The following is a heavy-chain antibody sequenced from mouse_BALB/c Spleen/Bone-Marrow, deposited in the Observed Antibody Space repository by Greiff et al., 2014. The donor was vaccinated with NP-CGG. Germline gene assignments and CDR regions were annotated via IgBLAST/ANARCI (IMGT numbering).Heavy chain of an antibody. D-gene: IGHD1-1*01. Sequence: QVQLQQSGPELVRPGVSVKISCKGSGYTFTDYAMHRVKQSHAKSLEWIGVINTYYGDAIYNQKFKGKATMTVDKSSSTAYMELSGLSSEYSGINYSAKDYGSSRFDHWGQGTARTVSS. V-gene: IGHV1-67*01. CDR2: INTYYGDA. J-gene: IGHJ2*01. CDR3: AKDYGSSRFDH. CDR1: GYTFTDYA.